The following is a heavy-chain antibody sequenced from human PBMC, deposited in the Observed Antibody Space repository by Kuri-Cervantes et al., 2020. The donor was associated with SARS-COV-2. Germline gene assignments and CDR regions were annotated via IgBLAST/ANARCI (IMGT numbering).Heavy chain of an antibody. J-gene: IGHJ1*01. CDR1: GFRLSDYW. V-gene: IGHV3-74*01. CDR2: ISSDGSTT. CDR3: ARDASYSGSYGSFQH. Sequence: GESLKISCAASGFRLSDYWMHWVRHAPGKGLLWVSRISSDGSTTNYADSVKGRFTISRDNAKNTLYLQMNTLKTEDTAVFYCARDASYSGSYGSFQHWGQGTLVTVSS. D-gene: IGHD1-26*01.